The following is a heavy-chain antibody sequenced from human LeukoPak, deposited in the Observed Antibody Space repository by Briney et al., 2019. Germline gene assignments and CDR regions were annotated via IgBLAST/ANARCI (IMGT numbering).Heavy chain of an antibody. CDR3: ARGWVAGTGDDAFDI. CDR1: GYTFTSYY. V-gene: IGHV1-46*01. Sequence: ASVKVSCKASGYTFTSYYMHWVRQAPGQGLEWMGIINPSGGSTSYAQKFQGRVTMTRDMSTSTVYMELSSLRSEDTAVYYCARGWVAGTGDDAFDIWGQGTMVTVSS. D-gene: IGHD6-19*01. CDR2: INPSGGST. J-gene: IGHJ3*02.